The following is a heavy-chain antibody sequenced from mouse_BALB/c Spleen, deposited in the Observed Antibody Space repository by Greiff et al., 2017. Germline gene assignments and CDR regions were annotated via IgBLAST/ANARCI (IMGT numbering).Heavy chain of an antibody. Sequence: DVQLVESGGDLVKPGGSLKLSCAPSGFTFSSYGMSWVRQTPDKRLEWVATISSGGSYTYYPDSVKGRFTISRDNTKNTLYLQMSSLKSEDTAMYYCARDYYYIDYWGQGTTLTVSS. CDR3: ARDYYYIDY. J-gene: IGHJ2*01. CDR2: ISSGGSYT. V-gene: IGHV5-6*01. CDR1: GFTFSSYG. D-gene: IGHD1-1*01.